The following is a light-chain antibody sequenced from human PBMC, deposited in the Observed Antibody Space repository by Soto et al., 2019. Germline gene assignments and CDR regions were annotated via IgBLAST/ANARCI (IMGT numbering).Light chain of an antibody. CDR3: QEYKSYSWT. Sequence: DIQMTQSPSTLSASVGDRVTITCRASQSISSWLAWYQQKPGKAPKLLIYDASSLESGVPSRVSGSGSGTEFTPTIDSLQPDDFATYYCQEYKSYSWTFGQGTKV. CDR2: DAS. V-gene: IGKV1-5*01. CDR1: QSISSW. J-gene: IGKJ1*01.